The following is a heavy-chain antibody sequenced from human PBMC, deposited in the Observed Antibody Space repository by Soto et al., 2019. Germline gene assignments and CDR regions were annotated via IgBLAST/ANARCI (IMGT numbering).Heavy chain of an antibody. Sequence: PSETLSLTCAVSGGSISSGGYSWSWIRQPPGKGLEWIGYIYHSGSTYYNPSLKSRVTISVDRSKNQFSLKLSSVTAADTAVYYCARGYCCGGSCPYWFDPWGQGTLVTVSS. CDR1: GGSISSGGYS. CDR3: ARGYCCGGSCPYWFDP. V-gene: IGHV4-30-2*01. J-gene: IGHJ5*02. CDR2: IYHSGST. D-gene: IGHD2-15*01.